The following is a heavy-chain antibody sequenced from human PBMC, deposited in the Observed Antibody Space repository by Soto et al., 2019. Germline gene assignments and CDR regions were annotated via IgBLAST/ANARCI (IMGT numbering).Heavy chain of an antibody. V-gene: IGHV3-23*01. CDR3: AKRNWGGWYFDL. Sequence: EVQLLESGGGLVQPGGSLRISCAASGFTFSSYAMSWVRQAPGKGLEWVSAISGSGGSTYYADSVKGRFTISRDNSKNTLYLQMNSLRAEDTAVYYCAKRNWGGWYFDLWGRGTLVTVSS. D-gene: IGHD7-27*01. CDR1: GFTFSSYA. J-gene: IGHJ2*01. CDR2: ISGSGGST.